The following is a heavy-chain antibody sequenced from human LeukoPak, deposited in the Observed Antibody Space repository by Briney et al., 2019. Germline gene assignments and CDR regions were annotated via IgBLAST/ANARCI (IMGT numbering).Heavy chain of an antibody. D-gene: IGHD6-6*01. J-gene: IGHJ4*02. Sequence: GGSLRLSCAASGFTFGDYYMSWVRQAPGKGLEWVSYISSSASAIYYADSVKGRFTISRDNAKNSLYLQMNNLRAEDTAVYYCARGSIAARPLDYWGQGTLVTVSS. CDR2: ISSSASAI. CDR1: GFTFGDYY. CDR3: ARGSIAARPLDY. V-gene: IGHV3-11*04.